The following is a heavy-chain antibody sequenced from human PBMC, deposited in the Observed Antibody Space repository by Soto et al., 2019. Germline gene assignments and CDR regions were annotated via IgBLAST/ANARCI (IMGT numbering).Heavy chain of an antibody. CDR3: ARDIASNSGFFDY. V-gene: IGHV3-48*02. J-gene: IGHJ4*02. CDR1: GFTFNSYS. CDR2: ISSSSSTI. Sequence: GGSLRLSCAAPGFTFNSYSMNWGPPVPGKGLEWFSYISSSSSTIYYADSVKGRFTISRDNAKNSLYLQMNSLRDEDTAVYYCARDIASNSGFFDYWGQGTLVTVSS. D-gene: IGHD3-10*01.